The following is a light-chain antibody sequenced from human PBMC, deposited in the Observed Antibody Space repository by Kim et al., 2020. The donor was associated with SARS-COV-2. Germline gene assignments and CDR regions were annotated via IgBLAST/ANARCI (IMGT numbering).Light chain of an antibody. Sequence: QPVLTQSPSASASLGASVKLTCTLSSGLSSYAIAWHQQQPEKGPRYLMKLNSDGSHSKGDGIPDRFSGSSSGAERYLTISSLQSEDEADYYCQTWGTNCVFGGGTQLTVL. V-gene: IGLV4-69*01. CDR2: LNSDGSH. J-gene: IGLJ3*02. CDR3: QTWGTNCV. CDR1: SGLSSYA.